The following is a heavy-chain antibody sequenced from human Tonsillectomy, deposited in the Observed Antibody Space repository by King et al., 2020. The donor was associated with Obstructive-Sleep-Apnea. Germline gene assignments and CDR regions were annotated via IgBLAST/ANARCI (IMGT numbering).Heavy chain of an antibody. CDR1: GFTFSTYA. J-gene: IGHJ1*01. Sequence: VQLVDSGGGVVQPGRSLRLSCAASGFTFSTYALHWVRQAPGKGLEWVAVISYDGTNKYYADSVKGRFTISRDNSKNTLYLRMNSLRVEDTALYYCAREGGIGASDPARFQHWGQGTLVTVSS. V-gene: IGHV3-30-3*01. CDR3: AREGGIGASDPARFQH. CDR2: ISYDGTNK. D-gene: IGHD3-16*01.